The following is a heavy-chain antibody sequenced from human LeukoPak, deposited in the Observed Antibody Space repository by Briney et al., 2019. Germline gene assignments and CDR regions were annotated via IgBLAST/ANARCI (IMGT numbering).Heavy chain of an antibody. J-gene: IGHJ4*02. Sequence: SETLSLACTVSGGSISSSSYYWGWIRQPPGKGLEWIGSIYYSGSTYYNPSLKSRVTISADTSKNQFSLKLSSVTAADTAVYYCARGWLQFLFDYWGQGTLVTVSS. CDR2: IYYSGST. CDR1: GGSISSSSYY. V-gene: IGHV4-39*07. D-gene: IGHD5-24*01. CDR3: ARGWLQFLFDY.